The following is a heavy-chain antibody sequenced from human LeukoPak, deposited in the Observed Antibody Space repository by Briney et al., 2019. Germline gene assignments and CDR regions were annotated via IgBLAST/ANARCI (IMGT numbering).Heavy chain of an antibody. CDR2: IKQAGSEK. D-gene: IGHD3-10*01. CDR3: ARLLPPYYGSGSYGVDY. V-gene: IGHV3-7*01. Sequence: PGGSLRLSCAASGFTLSSYWMSWVRQAPGKGLEWVANIKQAGSEKYYVDSVKGRFTISRDNAKNSLYLQMNSLRAEDTAVYYCARLLPPYYGSGSYGVDYWGQGTLVTVSS. CDR1: GFTLSSYW. J-gene: IGHJ4*02.